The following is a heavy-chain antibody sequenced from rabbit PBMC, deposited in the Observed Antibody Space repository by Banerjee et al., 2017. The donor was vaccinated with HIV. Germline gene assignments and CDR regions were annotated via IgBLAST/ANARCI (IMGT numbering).Heavy chain of an antibody. J-gene: IGHJ4*01. CDR2: IYAGSSGST. V-gene: IGHV1S45*01. CDR1: GFSFSSSYW. D-gene: IGHD6-1*01. Sequence: QEQLEESGGDLVKPEGSLTLTCTASGFSFSSSYWICWVRQAPGKGLEWIACIYAGSSGSTYYASWAKGRFTISKTSSTTVTLQMTSLTAADTATYFCARTAGYAVDGYGNDLWGQGTLVTVS. CDR3: ARTAGYAVDGYGNDL.